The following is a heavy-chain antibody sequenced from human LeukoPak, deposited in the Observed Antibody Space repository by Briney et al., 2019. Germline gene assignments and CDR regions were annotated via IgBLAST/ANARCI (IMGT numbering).Heavy chain of an antibody. CDR2: IYYSGST. D-gene: IGHD3-9*01. CDR3: ARGGVRDILTGYSKPLDY. CDR1: GGSIRSYY. J-gene: IGHJ4*02. V-gene: IGHV4-59*01. Sequence: SETLSLTCTVSGGSIRSYYWSWIRQPPGKGLEWIGYIYYSGSTNYNPSLKSRVTISVDTSKNQFSLKLSSVTAADTAVYYCARGGVRDILTGYSKPLDYWGQGTLVTVSS.